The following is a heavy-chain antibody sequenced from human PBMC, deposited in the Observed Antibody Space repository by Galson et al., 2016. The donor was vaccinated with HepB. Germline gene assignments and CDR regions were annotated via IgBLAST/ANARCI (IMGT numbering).Heavy chain of an antibody. Sequence: SLRLSCAASGFTFDDYGMTWVRQAPGKGLEWGSGLNWNGVSTGYEDSVKGRFTFSRDNAKSSLFLQLNSLRAEDTALYFCARGVDDYHDSSGIYPLDDWCQGTLVTVSS. V-gene: IGHV3-20*04. CDR3: ARGVDDYHDSSGIYPLDD. CDR1: GFTFDDYG. J-gene: IGHJ4*02. D-gene: IGHD3-22*01. CDR2: LNWNGVST.